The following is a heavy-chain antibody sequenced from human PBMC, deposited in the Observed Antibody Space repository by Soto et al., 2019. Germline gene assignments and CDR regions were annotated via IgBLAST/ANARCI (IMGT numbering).Heavy chain of an antibody. CDR2: IYYSGST. D-gene: IGHD5-12*01. Sequence: SETLSLTCTVSGGSISSYYWSWIRQPPGKRLEWIGYIYYSGSTNYNPSLKSRVTISVDTSKNQFSLKLSSVTAADTAVYYCARAYSGYAHGNYYYYMDVWGKWTTVTVSS. CDR3: ARAYSGYAHGNYYYYMDV. J-gene: IGHJ6*03. CDR1: GGSISSYY. V-gene: IGHV4-59*01.